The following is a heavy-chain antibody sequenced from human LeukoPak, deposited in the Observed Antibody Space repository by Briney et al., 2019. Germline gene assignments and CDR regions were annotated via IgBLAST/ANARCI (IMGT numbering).Heavy chain of an antibody. V-gene: IGHV5-51*01. CDR3: AIPPGYCGNDCSFDH. J-gene: IGHJ4*02. Sequence: GESLKISCEGSGYSFSNYWIGWVRQMPGKGLEGMGIIYPGDYETRYSPSFQGLVTISVDKSISTAYLQWSSLNASDTAMYYCAIPPGYCGNDCSFDHWGQGTLVTVSS. CDR2: IYPGDYET. D-gene: IGHD2-21*02. CDR1: GYSFSNYW.